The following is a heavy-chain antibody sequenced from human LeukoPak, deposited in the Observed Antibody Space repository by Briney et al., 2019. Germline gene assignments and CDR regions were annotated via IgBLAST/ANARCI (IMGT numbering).Heavy chain of an antibody. CDR3: AKRGSSTTMIGVVPLDY. J-gene: IGHJ4*02. D-gene: IGHD3-22*01. Sequence: PKASVKVSCKASGYTFTGYYMHWVRQAPGQGLEWMGWINPNSGGTNYAQKFQGRVTMTRDTSISTAYIELSRLRSDDTDVYYFAKRGSSTTMIGVVPLDYWGQGTLVTVSS. CDR2: INPNSGGT. CDR1: GYTFTGYY. V-gene: IGHV1-2*02.